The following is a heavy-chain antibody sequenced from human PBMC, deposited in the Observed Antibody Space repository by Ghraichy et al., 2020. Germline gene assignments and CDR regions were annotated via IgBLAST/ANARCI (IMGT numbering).Heavy chain of an antibody. CDR3: ALTWIWLRTLDY. D-gene: IGHD5-18*01. Sequence: GGSLRLSCAASGFTFSSYAMSWVRQAPGKGLEWVSAIRGSGGSTYYADSVKGRFTISRDNSKNTLYLQMNSLRAEDTAVYYCALTWIWLRTLDYWGQGTLVTVSS. CDR1: GFTFSSYA. CDR2: IRGSGGST. V-gene: IGHV3-23*01. J-gene: IGHJ4*02.